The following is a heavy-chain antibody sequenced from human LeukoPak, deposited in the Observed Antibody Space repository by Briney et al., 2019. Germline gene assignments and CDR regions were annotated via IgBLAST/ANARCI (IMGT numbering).Heavy chain of an antibody. Sequence: SQTLSLTCTVSGGSISSGGYYWSWIRQHPGKGLEWIGCIYYSGSTYYNPSLKSRVTISVDTSKNQFSLKLSSVTAADTAVYYCARSTRYCSSTSCPYYFDYWGQGTLVTVSS. D-gene: IGHD2-2*01. CDR2: IYYSGST. V-gene: IGHV4-31*03. CDR3: ARSTRYCSSTSCPYYFDY. J-gene: IGHJ4*02. CDR1: GGSISSGGYY.